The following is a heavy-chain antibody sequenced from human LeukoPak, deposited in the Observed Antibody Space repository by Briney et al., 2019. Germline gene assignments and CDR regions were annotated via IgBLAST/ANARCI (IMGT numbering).Heavy chain of an antibody. CDR3: ARGPSSGWIGRRYFDL. CDR1: GGSISRGGYY. J-gene: IGHJ2*01. CDR2: INHSGST. D-gene: IGHD6-19*01. Sequence: SQTLSLTCNVSGGSISRGGYYWSWIRQHPGKGLEWIGEINHSGSTNYNPSLKSRVTISVDTSKNQFSLKLSSVTAADTAVYYCARGPSSGWIGRRYFDLWGRGTLVTVSS. V-gene: IGHV4-31*03.